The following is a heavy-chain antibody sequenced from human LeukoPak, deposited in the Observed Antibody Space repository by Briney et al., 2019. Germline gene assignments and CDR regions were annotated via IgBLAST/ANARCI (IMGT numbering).Heavy chain of an antibody. D-gene: IGHD2/OR15-2a*01. CDR2: ISDTGKT. Sequence: SETLSLTCSVSGASLSSYYWDWLRQSPGKGLECIGYISDTGKTDSNPSLKSRVTISLDMSKKQFSLSLRSVTAADSAIYYCATGYYESFATWGPGSLVTVSS. J-gene: IGHJ5*02. CDR1: GASLSSYY. CDR3: ATGYYESFAT. V-gene: IGHV4-59*01.